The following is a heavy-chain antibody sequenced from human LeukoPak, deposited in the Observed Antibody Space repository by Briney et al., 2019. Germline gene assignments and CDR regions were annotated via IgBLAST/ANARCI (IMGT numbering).Heavy chain of an antibody. CDR1: TFTFTPGW. CDR3: ASLDTAHPSGVH. D-gene: IGHD5-18*01. J-gene: IGHJ4*02. Sequence: PGGSLRLSCEASTFTFTPGWMSWVRQAPGKGLEWVAMMKRDGGEKHYVDSVRGRFTISRDNAKNSLYLQVDSLRDEDTAVYYCASLDTAHPSGVHWGQGTLVTVSS. CDR2: MKRDGGEK. V-gene: IGHV3-7*01.